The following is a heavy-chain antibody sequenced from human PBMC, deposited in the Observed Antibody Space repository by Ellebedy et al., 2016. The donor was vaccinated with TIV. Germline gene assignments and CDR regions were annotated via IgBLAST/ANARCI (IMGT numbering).Heavy chain of an antibody. D-gene: IGHD6-19*01. Sequence: GGSLRLSXAASGFTVSSNYMSWVRQAPGKGLEWVSVIYSGGSTYYADSVKGRFTISRDNSKNTLYLQMISLRAEDTAVYYCARGYSSGWYPGDWGQGTLVTVSS. J-gene: IGHJ4*02. V-gene: IGHV3-53*01. CDR2: IYSGGST. CDR1: GFTVSSNY. CDR3: ARGYSSGWYPGD.